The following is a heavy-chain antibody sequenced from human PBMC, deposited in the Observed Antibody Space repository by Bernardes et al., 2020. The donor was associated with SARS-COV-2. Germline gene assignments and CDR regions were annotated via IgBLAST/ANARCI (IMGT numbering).Heavy chain of an antibody. CDR1: GGPISRFY. V-gene: IGHV4-59*01. J-gene: IGHJ4*02. Sequence: TLSLTCTVSGGPISRFYWSWTRQPPGKGLEWIGYIHYNGSTDYNPSLKSRATISVDTSKNQFSLKLSSVTAADTAVYYCARGGWELGYWGQGTLVTVSS. CDR3: ARGGWELGY. D-gene: IGHD1-26*01. CDR2: IHYNGST.